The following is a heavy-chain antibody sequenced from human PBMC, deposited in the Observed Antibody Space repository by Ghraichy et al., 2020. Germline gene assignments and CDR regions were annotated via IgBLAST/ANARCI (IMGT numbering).Heavy chain of an antibody. J-gene: IGHJ4*02. V-gene: IGHV3-23*01. CDR1: GFTFSGYA. Sequence: LSLTCAASGFTFSGYAMSWVRQAPGKGLEWVSLIGGSGDTTHYADSVRGRFTISRDNSKNTLSLQMNSLRVEDTAVYYCAKGATGSYYSSIDYWGQGTLVTASS. D-gene: IGHD2-15*01. CDR2: IGGSGDTT. CDR3: AKGATGSYYSSIDY.